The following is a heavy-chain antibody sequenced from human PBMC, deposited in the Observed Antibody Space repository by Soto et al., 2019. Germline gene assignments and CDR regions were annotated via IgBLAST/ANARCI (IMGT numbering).Heavy chain of an antibody. V-gene: IGHV1-8*01. CDR3: ARVPRLIALGVIKAYYYMDV. J-gene: IGHJ6*03. Sequence: QVQLVQSGAEVKKPGASVKVSCKASGYTFTSYDINWVRQATGQGLEWMGWMNPNSGNTGYAQKVQGRVTMTRNTSISTASMELSSLRSEDTAVYYCARVPRLIALGVIKAYYYMDVWGKGTTVTVSS. CDR1: GYTFTSYD. CDR2: MNPNSGNT. D-gene: IGHD3-10*01.